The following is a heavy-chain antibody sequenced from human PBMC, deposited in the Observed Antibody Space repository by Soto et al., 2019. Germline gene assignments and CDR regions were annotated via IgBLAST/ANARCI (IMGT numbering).Heavy chain of an antibody. V-gene: IGHV1-18*01. CDR3: ARGIGYGENNWFDP. J-gene: IGHJ5*02. CDR2: ISAYNGNT. D-gene: IGHD4-17*01. Sequence: ASVKVSCKASGYTFTNYGITWVRQAPGQGLEWMGWISAYNGNTNYAQKLQGRVTMTTDTSTSTAYMELRSLRSDDTAVYYCARGIGYGENNWFDPWGQGTLVTVSS. CDR1: GYTFTNYG.